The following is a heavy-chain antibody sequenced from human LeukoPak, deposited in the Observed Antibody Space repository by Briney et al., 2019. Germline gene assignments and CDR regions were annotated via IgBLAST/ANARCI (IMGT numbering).Heavy chain of an antibody. Sequence: GGSLRLSCAASGFDFSTYSIDWVRQAPGKGLEWVSYISSSSSNIYHADSVKGRFTISRDNAKNSLHLQMNSLRAEDTAVYYCARDRSMSGWYIDLWGRGTLVTVSS. CDR2: ISSSSSNI. D-gene: IGHD2/OR15-2a*01. CDR3: ARDRSMSGWYIDL. CDR1: GFDFSTYS. J-gene: IGHJ2*01. V-gene: IGHV3-48*04.